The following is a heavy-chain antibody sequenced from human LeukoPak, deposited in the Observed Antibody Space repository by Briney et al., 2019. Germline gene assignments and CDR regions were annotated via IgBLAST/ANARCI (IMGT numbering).Heavy chain of an antibody. Sequence: GESLKISCTASGYSFASSWIAWVRQMPGKGLEWMGIIFPDDSNTRYSPSFQGQVTISADKSISTAYLQWSSLKASDTAMYYCARFPTYYYGSGSDNWFDPWGQGTLVTVSS. J-gene: IGHJ5*02. D-gene: IGHD3-10*01. V-gene: IGHV5-51*01. CDR2: IFPDDSNT. CDR3: ARFPTYYYGSGSDNWFDP. CDR1: GYSFASSW.